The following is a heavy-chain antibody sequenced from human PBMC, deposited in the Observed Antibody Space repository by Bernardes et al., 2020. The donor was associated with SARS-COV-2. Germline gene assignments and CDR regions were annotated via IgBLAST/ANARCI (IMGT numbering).Heavy chain of an antibody. CDR1: GYTFTGHY. CDR2: IDPNSGDT. J-gene: IGHJ4*02. D-gene: IGHD5-18*01. V-gene: IGHV1-2*06. Sequence: ASVKVSCKASGYTFTGHYIHWVRQAPGQGLEYMGHIDPNSGDTDSPQKFQGRVTMTRDTSISTAYMELSRLESDDTAMYYCARGNIYANDYWRQGALITVSS. CDR3: ARGNIYANDY.